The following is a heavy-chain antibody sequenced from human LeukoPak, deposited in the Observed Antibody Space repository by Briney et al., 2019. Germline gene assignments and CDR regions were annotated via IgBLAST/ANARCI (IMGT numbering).Heavy chain of an antibody. CDR3: ARDTAYCGGDCYGDSAWYFDL. CDR2: ISYDGRDQ. Sequence: GGSLRLSCAASGFTFSSYAMHWVRQAPGKGLEWAAVISYDGRDQYYADSVKGRFTISRDNSQNTMSLQVNSLRAEDTAMYYCARDTAYCGGDCYGDSAWYFDLWGRGTLVTVSS. V-gene: IGHV3-30*04. D-gene: IGHD2-21*02. CDR1: GFTFSSYA. J-gene: IGHJ2*01.